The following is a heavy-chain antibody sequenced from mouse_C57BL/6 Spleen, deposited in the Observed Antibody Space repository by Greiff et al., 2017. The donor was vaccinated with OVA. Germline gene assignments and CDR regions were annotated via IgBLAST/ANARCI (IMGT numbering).Heavy chain of an antibody. J-gene: IGHJ4*01. CDR1: GYSFTSYY. V-gene: IGHV1-66*01. Sequence: QVQLQQSGPELVKPGASVKISCKASGYSFTSYYIHWVKQRPGQGLEWIGWIYPGSGNTKYNEKFKGKATLTADTSSSTAYMQLSSLTSEDSAVYYCARRVSYYAMDYWGQGTSVTVSS. CDR3: ARRVSYYAMDY. CDR2: IYPGSGNT.